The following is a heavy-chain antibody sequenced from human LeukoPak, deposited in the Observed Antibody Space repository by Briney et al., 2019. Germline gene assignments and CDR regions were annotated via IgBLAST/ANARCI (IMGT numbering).Heavy chain of an antibody. D-gene: IGHD2-15*01. V-gene: IGHV3-23*01. CDR3: AKDGEDIVVVVAATRDGYYFDY. Sequence: PGGSLRLSCAASGFTFSSYVMSWVRQAPGKGLEWVSTISGNGGSTYYADSVKGRFTISRDNSKSTLYLQMNSLRAEDTAVYYCAKDGEDIVVVVAATRDGYYFDYWGQGTLVTVSS. J-gene: IGHJ4*02. CDR1: GFTFSSYV. CDR2: ISGNGGST.